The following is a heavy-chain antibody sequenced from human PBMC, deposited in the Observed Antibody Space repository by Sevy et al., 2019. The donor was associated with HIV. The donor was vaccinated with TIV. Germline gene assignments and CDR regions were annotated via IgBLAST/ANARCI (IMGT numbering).Heavy chain of an antibody. Sequence: SETLSLTCTVSGGSINSDHWNWIPQPPGKGLEWIGYVYYTGGTHYNPSLKNRVTISVDRPKNQFSLKLTSVTAADTAVYYCARRNDFDFWGQGTMVTVSS. V-gene: IGHV4-59*08. CDR2: VYYTGGT. CDR3: ARRNDFDF. CDR1: GGSINSDH. J-gene: IGHJ3*01.